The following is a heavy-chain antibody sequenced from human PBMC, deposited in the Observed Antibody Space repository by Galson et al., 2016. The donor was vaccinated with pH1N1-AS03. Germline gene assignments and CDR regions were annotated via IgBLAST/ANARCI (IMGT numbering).Heavy chain of an antibody. Sequence: SLRLSCAASGFVFSAYWMHWVRQAPGKGLVWVSGVGGVDGSLWYAESVKGRFTVSRDNSKGTLDLQMNSLRADDTAVYYCARGSGSPHWFDPWGQGTLVTVSS. D-gene: IGHD3-3*01. V-gene: IGHV3-23*01. CDR3: ARGSGSPHWFDP. CDR2: VGGVDGSL. J-gene: IGHJ5*02. CDR1: GFVFSAYW.